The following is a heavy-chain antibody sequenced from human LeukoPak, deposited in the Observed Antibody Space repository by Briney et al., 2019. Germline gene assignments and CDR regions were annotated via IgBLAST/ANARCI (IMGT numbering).Heavy chain of an antibody. V-gene: IGHV3-53*05. CDR1: GFTVSSNY. Sequence: GGSLRLSCAAFGFTVSSNYMSWVRQAPGKGLEWVSVIYSGGSTYYADSVRGRFTISRDFYSDTLYLEMNSLRVEDTAIYYCARGVRGDCRSTSCYVLYYYYYMDVWGEGTSVTVSS. D-gene: IGHD2-2*01. CDR3: ARGVRGDCRSTSCYVLYYYYYMDV. J-gene: IGHJ6*03. CDR2: IYSGGST.